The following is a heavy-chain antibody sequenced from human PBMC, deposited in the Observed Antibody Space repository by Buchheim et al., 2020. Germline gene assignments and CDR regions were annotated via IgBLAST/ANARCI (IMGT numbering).Heavy chain of an antibody. Sequence: QVQLVQSGAEVKKPGSSVKVSCKASGGTFSSYAISWVRQAPGQGLEWMGGIIPIFGTANYAQKLQGRVTITADKSTSTAYMELSSLRSEDTAVYYCARARNYYGSGRVLYYYYYYMDVWGKGTT. CDR2: IIPIFGTA. D-gene: IGHD3-10*01. J-gene: IGHJ6*03. CDR3: ARARNYYGSGRVLYYYYYYMDV. CDR1: GGTFSSYA. V-gene: IGHV1-69*06.